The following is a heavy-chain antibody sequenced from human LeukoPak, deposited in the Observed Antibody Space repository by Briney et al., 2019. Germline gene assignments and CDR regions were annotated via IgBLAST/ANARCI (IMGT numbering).Heavy chain of an antibody. D-gene: IGHD2-8*01. V-gene: IGHV4-39*01. CDR3: WRPHCSNSVCSSSRVDF. Sequence: SETLSLTCTVSGGSMTSNNYYWGWIRQPPGKGLEWIGNIHYSGSTYYSPSLKNRVTISVDTSKNQFSLRLKPVTAADTAVYYRWRPHCSNSVCSSSRVDFWGQGTLVTVSS. CDR1: GGSMTSNNYY. J-gene: IGHJ4*02. CDR2: IHYSGST.